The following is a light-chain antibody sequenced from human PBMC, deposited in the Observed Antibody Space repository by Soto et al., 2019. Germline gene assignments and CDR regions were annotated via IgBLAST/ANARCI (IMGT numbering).Light chain of an antibody. CDR2: GAS. CDR3: QQYGSSPIT. Sequence: EIVMTQSPATRAVSPGERVTLSCRASQSVGNNLAWYQQKPGQAPRLLIYGASTRATGIPARFSGSGSGTEFTLTISSLQSEDFALYFCQQYGSSPITFGQGTRLEIK. V-gene: IGKV3-15*01. CDR1: QSVGNN. J-gene: IGKJ5*01.